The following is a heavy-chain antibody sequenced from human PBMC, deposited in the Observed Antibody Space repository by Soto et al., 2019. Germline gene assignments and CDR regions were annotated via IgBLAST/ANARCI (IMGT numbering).Heavy chain of an antibody. J-gene: IGHJ4*02. CDR2: MNPNSGNT. D-gene: IGHD2-2*01. CDR3: ARGRSYCSSTSCKGYYFDY. CDR1: GYTFTSYD. Sequence: GASVKVSCKASGYTFTSYDINWVRQATGQGLEWMGWMNPNSGNTGYAQKFQGRVTMTRNTSISTAYMELSSLRSEDTAVYYCARGRSYCSSTSCKGYYFDYWGQGTLVTVSS. V-gene: IGHV1-8*01.